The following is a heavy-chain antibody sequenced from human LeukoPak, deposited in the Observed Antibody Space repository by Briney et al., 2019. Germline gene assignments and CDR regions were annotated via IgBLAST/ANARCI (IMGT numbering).Heavy chain of an antibody. CDR1: GFTFSNSG. J-gene: IGHJ5*02. Sequence: GGSLRLSCAASGFTFSNSGIHWVRQAPGKGLEWVALISSDGSHKYYADSVKGRFSISRDNSKNTLYLQMNSLRAEDTAVYYCARDRGSFLNWFDPWGQGSLVTVSS. V-gene: IGHV3-30*03. CDR3: ARDRGSFLNWFDP. CDR2: ISSDGSHK.